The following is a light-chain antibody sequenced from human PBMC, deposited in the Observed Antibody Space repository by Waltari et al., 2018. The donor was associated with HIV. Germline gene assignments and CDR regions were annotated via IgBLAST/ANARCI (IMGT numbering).Light chain of an antibody. CDR3: QQYGRSPPYT. V-gene: IGKV3-20*01. J-gene: IGKJ2*01. CDR2: GAS. Sequence: EIVLTQSPGTLSLSPGERATFFCRANESISSSYLAWYQQKPGQAPRLLMYGASTRAAGIPVRFSGSGSGTHFTLTISRLEPADFGVYYCQQYGRSPPYTFGQGTKLEIK. CDR1: ESISSSY.